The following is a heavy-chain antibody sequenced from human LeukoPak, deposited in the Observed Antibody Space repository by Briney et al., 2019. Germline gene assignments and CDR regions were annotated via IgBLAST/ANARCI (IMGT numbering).Heavy chain of an antibody. V-gene: IGHV3-64*01. Sequence: GGSLRLSCAASGFTFSSYAMHWVRQAPGKGLEYVSAIDSNGDYTYYANSVKGRFTISRDNSRNTLYLQMGSLRTDDMAVYYCAREESQLVGYSLDYWGQGTLVTVSS. CDR3: AREESQLVGYSLDY. CDR1: GFTFSSYA. D-gene: IGHD6-6*01. CDR2: IDSNGDYT. J-gene: IGHJ4*02.